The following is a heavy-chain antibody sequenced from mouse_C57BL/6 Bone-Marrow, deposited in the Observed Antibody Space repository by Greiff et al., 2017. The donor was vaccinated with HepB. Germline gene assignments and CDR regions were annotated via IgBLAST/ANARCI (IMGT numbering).Heavy chain of an antibody. CDR3: ARIYDGYLFGY. CDR1: GYTFTSYW. V-gene: IGHV1-59*01. CDR2: IDPSDSYT. Sequence: VQLQQPGAELVRPGTSVKLSCKASGYTFTSYWMHWVKQRPGQGLEWIGVIDPSDSYTNYNQKFKGKATLTVDTSSSTAYMQLSSLTSEDSAVYYCARIYDGYLFGYWGQGTTLTVSS. D-gene: IGHD2-3*01. J-gene: IGHJ2*01.